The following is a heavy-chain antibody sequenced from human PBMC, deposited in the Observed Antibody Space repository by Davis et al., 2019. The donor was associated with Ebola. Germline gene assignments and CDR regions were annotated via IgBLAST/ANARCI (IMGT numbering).Heavy chain of an antibody. CDR2: ISYDGSNK. V-gene: IGHV3-30*18. Sequence: YLNTHRPSPGFTFSRYGIHSVRQAQGKGLEWVAVISYDGSNKYYADPVKGRFTISRDNSKNTLYLQMNSLRAEDTAVYYWAKVSRRYSGSYHGWGQGTLVTVSS. D-gene: IGHD1-26*01. CDR3: AKVSRRYSGSYHG. J-gene: IGHJ4*02. CDR1: GFTFSRYG.